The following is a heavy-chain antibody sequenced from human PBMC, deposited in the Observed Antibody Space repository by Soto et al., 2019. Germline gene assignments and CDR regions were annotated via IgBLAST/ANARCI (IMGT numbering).Heavy chain of an antibody. CDR3: VVGPRWPRAFDI. D-gene: IGHD2-15*01. Sequence: QVQLVESGGGVVQPGRSLRLSCAASGFTFSHYGMHWVRQAPGKGLEWVAVIWYDGSNKNYADYVKGRFTISRDSSKNTLYLQMNSLRADDTAVYYCVVGPRWPRAFDIWGQGTMVTVSS. CDR1: GFTFSHYG. V-gene: IGHV3-33*01. CDR2: IWYDGSNK. J-gene: IGHJ3*02.